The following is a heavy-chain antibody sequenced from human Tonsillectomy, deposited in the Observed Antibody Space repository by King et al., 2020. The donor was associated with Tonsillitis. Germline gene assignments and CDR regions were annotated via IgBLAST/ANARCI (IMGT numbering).Heavy chain of an antibody. Sequence: VQLVESGGGLVQPGGSLRLSCAASGFTFSSYAMSWVRQAPGKGLEWVSAISGSGGSTYYADSGKGRFTIPRDNSKNQLYLQMNSLRAGDTALYYCAKDRGDSSGYHSDYWGQGTLVTVAS. D-gene: IGHD3-22*01. CDR3: AKDRGDSSGYHSDY. CDR1: GFTFSSYA. V-gene: IGHV3-23*04. J-gene: IGHJ4*02. CDR2: ISGSGGST.